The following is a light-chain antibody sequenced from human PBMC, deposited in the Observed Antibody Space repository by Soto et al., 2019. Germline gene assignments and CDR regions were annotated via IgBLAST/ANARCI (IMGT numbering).Light chain of an antibody. Sequence: EIVMTQSPATLSVSGGERATLSCRASQSVSSNLAWYQQIPGQAPRLLIYGASTRATGIPDRFSGSGSGTEFTLTISSLQSEDFALYYCQQYDNWPPLTFGGGTKVEIK. CDR3: QQYDNWPPLT. V-gene: IGKV3-15*01. CDR1: QSVSSN. CDR2: GAS. J-gene: IGKJ4*01.